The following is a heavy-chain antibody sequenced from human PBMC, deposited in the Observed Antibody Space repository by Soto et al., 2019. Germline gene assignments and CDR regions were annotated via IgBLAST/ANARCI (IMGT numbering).Heavy chain of an antibody. Sequence: PGGSLRLSCTASGFTFGDYAMSWFRQAPGKGLEWVGFIRSKAYGGTTEYAASVKGRFTISRDDSKSIAYLQMNSLKTEDTAVYDCTRAPIVVVPAAPLDYWGQGTLVTVSS. CDR3: TRAPIVVVPAAPLDY. CDR1: GFTFGDYA. CDR2: IRSKAYGGTT. D-gene: IGHD2-2*01. V-gene: IGHV3-49*03. J-gene: IGHJ4*02.